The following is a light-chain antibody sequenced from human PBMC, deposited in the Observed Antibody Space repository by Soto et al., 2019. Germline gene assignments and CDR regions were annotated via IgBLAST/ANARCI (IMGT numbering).Light chain of an antibody. CDR1: QSVSSY. V-gene: IGKV3-11*01. Sequence: EIVLTQSPATLSLSPGERATLSCRASQSVSSYLAWYQQKPGQAPRLLFYDASNRATGIPVRFSGSGSGTDFTLTVSSLEPEDFAVYYCQQRSDWPLTFGGGTKVDTK. CDR2: DAS. CDR3: QQRSDWPLT. J-gene: IGKJ4*01.